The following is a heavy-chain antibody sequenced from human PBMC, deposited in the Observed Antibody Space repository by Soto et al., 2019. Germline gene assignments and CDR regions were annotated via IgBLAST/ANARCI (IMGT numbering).Heavy chain of an antibody. V-gene: IGHV1-2*02. CDR2: INPNSGGT. J-gene: IGHJ5*02. CDR3: ATSGGDYGGNWFDP. D-gene: IGHD4-17*01. Sequence: WASVKVSCKASGYTFTGYYMHWVRQAPGQGLEWMGWINPNSGGTNYAQKFQGRVTMTRDTSISTAYMELSRLRSDDTAVYYCATSGGDYGGNWFDPWGQGTLVTVSS. CDR1: GYTFTGYY.